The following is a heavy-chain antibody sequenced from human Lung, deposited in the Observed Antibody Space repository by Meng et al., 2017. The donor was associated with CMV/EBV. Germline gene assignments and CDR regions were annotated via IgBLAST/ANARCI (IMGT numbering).Heavy chain of an antibody. V-gene: IGHV4-34*01. CDR2: INHSGST. D-gene: IGHD3-16*01. CDR3: ARGRSIML. Sequence: TLSLTCTVSAGSLSGYYWSWFRQPPGKGLEWIGEINHSGSTNYNPSLKSRVAISVDTSKSQFSLKLSSVTAADTAVYYCARGRSIMLWGQGTLVTVSS. J-gene: IGHJ4*02. CDR1: AGSLSGYY.